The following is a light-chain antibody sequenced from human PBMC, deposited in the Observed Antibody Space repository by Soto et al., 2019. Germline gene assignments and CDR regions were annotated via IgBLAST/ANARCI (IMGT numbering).Light chain of an antibody. J-gene: IGLJ3*02. V-gene: IGLV1-40*01. Sequence: QPVLTQPPSVSGAPGQRVTMSCTGSSSNIGAGYDVHWYQQLPGTAPKLLIYGNSNRPSGVPDRFSGSKSGTSASLAITGLQAEDEADYYCQSYDSSLSGGVFGGRTKLTVL. CDR2: GNS. CDR3: QSYDSSLSGGV. CDR1: SSNIGAGYD.